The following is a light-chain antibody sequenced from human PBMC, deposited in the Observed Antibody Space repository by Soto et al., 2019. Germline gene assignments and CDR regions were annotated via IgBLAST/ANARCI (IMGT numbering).Light chain of an antibody. Sequence: SYELTQPPSVSVSPGQTASITCSGDKLGDKYTCWYQQKPGQSPVLVIYQHSQRPSGIPERFSGANSGNTATLTISGTQAMDEADYYCQAWDSSTDVVFGVGTKLTVL. CDR1: KLGDKY. CDR2: QHS. J-gene: IGLJ2*01. V-gene: IGLV3-1*01. CDR3: QAWDSSTDVV.